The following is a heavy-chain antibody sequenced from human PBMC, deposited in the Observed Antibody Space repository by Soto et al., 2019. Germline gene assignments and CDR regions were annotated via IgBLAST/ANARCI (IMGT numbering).Heavy chain of an antibody. J-gene: IGHJ6*02. V-gene: IGHV3-30*18. CDR2: ISYDGSNK. D-gene: IGHD3-10*01. Sequence: QVQLVESGGGVVQPGRSLRLSCAASGFTFSSYGMHWVRQAPGKGLEWVAVISYDGSNKYYADSVKGRFTISRDNSKNTLYLQMNSLRAEDTAVYYCAKDRRSSNYYYYYGMDVWGQGTTVTVSS. CDR1: GFTFSSYG. CDR3: AKDRRSSNYYYYYGMDV.